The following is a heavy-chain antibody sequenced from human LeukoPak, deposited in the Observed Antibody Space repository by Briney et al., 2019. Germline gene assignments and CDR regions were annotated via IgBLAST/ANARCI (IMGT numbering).Heavy chain of an antibody. D-gene: IGHD4-17*01. J-gene: IGHJ6*03. V-gene: IGHV1-8*01. CDR1: GYTFTSYD. Sequence: ASVKVSCKASGYTFTSYDINWVRQATGQGLEWMGWMNPNSGNTGYAQKFQGRVTMTRNTSISTAYMELSSLRSEDTAVYYCARGRMDYGDYGGPGYYYYMDVWGKGTTVTISS. CDR2: MNPNSGNT. CDR3: ARGRMDYGDYGGPGYYYYMDV.